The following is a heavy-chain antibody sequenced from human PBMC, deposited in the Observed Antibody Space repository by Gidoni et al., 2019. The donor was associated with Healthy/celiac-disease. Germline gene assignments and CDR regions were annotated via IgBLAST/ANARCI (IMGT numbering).Heavy chain of an antibody. Sequence: QVQLVESGGGLVKPGGYLRLSCAASGFTLSDYYMSWIRQAPGKGLGWVSYISSSSSDTNYADSVKGRFTISRDNAKNSLYLQMNSLRAEDTAVYYCARDGFSSSSVDYWGQGTLVTVSS. CDR1: GFTLSDYY. CDR3: ARDGFSSSSVDY. J-gene: IGHJ4*02. CDR2: ISSSSSDT. V-gene: IGHV3-11*06. D-gene: IGHD6-6*01.